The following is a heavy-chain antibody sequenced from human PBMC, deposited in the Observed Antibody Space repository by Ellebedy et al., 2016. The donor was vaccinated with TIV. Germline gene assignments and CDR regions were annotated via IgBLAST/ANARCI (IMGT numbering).Heavy chain of an antibody. D-gene: IGHD3-9*01. CDR2: IISIFGTA. CDR1: GGTFSTYG. V-gene: IGHV1-69*13. CDR3: ARGYDVSTAYYSFDY. Sequence: AASVKVSCKASGGTFSTYGITWVRQAPGQGLEWMGGIISIFGTANYAQKFQGRVTITADESTSTAHMELSSLRSEDTAVYYCARGYDVSTAYYSFDYWGQGTLVTVSS. J-gene: IGHJ4*02.